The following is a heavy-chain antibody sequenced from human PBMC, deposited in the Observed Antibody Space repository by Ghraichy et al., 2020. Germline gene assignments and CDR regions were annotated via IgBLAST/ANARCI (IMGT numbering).Heavy chain of an antibody. CDR1: GYTFTSYG. CDR3: ARNPYDFWSGPYYYMDV. D-gene: IGHD3-3*01. J-gene: IGHJ6*03. Sequence: ASVKVSCKASGYTFTSYGISWVRQAPGQGLEWMGWISAYNGNTNYAQKLQGRVTMTTDTSTSTAYMKLRSLRSDDTAVYYCARNPYDFWSGPYYYMDVWGKGTTVTVSS. V-gene: IGHV1-18*01. CDR2: ISAYNGNT.